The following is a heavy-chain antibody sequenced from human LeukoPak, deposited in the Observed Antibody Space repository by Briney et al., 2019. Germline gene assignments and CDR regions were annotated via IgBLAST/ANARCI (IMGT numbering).Heavy chain of an antibody. Sequence: GGSLRLSCAASGFTFSDSWMSWVRQAPGKGLEWVANVNPDGSAKDYVDSVKGRFTVSRDNAGNSLYLQMSSLRAEDTGVYYCATYTHWVAGDVWGQGTTVTVSS. J-gene: IGHJ6*02. D-gene: IGHD3-16*01. V-gene: IGHV3-7*01. CDR3: ATYTHWVAGDV. CDR2: VNPDGSAK. CDR1: GFTFSDSW.